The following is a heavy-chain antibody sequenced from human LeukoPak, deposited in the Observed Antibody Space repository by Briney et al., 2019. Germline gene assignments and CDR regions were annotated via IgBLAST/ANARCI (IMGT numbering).Heavy chain of an antibody. V-gene: IGHV1-69*05. CDR2: IIPIFGTA. J-gene: IGHJ5*02. CDR3: ARDKKDYYDSSGYYTSPGFDP. CDR1: GGTFSSYA. D-gene: IGHD3-22*01. Sequence: ASVKVSCKASGGTFSSYAISWVRQAPGQGLEWMGRIIPIFGTANYAQKFQGRVTITTDESTSTAYMELSSLRSEDTVVYCCARDKKDYYDSSGYYTSPGFDPWGQGTLVTVSS.